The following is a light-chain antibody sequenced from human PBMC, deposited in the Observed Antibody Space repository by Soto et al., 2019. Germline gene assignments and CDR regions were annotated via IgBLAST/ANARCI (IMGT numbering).Light chain of an antibody. CDR1: QTVLQSSDNKSY. CDR2: WAS. Sequence: DIVMTQSPDFLAVSLGERATINCKSSQTVLQSSDNKSYLAWYQQKPGQPTKHLISWASTRESGVPDRFSGSGYGTDFTLTISSLQAEDVAVYYCQQYYVRPPGTTFGGGTKVEIK. CDR3: QQYYVRPPGTT. V-gene: IGKV4-1*01. J-gene: IGKJ4*01.